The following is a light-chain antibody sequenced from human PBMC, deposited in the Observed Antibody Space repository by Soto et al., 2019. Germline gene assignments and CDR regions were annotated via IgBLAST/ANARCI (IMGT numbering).Light chain of an antibody. CDR3: QQYINWPRT. Sequence: EKVMTQSPATLPVSPGERATLSCRASQSVRSAVAWYQQKPGQPPRLLIYDASTRATGIPARFRGSGSGTEFTLTISSLQSEDFAIYYCQQYINWPRTFGQGTKVEIK. V-gene: IGKV3-15*01. CDR2: DAS. CDR1: QSVRSA. J-gene: IGKJ1*01.